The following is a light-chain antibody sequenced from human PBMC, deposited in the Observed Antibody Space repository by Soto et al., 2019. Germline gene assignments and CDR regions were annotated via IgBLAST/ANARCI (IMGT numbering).Light chain of an antibody. Sequence: QSVLTQPASVSGSPGQSIPISCTGTNSDVGGYDYVSWYQQHPGKAPKLIIYEVSNRPSGVSNRFSGSKSGNTASLTIPGLQAEDEADYHCSSYTSRTTLYVFGTGTKVTVL. CDR1: NSDVGGYDY. V-gene: IGLV2-14*01. CDR2: EVS. J-gene: IGLJ1*01. CDR3: SSYTSRTTLYV.